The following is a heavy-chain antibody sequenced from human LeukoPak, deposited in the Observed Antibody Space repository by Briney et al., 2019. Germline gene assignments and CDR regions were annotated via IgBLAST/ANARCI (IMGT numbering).Heavy chain of an antibody. CDR3: ARCRGSESSPHYYDY. CDR1: GFSLSNYR. D-gene: IGHD6-19*01. J-gene: IGHJ4*02. Sequence: GGSLRLACAASGFSLSNYRLHWVRQPPGKGLEFVAAISGNGDNTYYAKSVKGKFTISRDNDKNTIYLQMANLRTEDMAVYYCARCRGSESSPHYYDYWGQGTLVTVSS. V-gene: IGHV3-64*01. CDR2: ISGNGDNT.